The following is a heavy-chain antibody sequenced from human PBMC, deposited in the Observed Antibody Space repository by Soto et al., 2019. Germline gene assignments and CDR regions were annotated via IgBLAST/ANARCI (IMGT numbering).Heavy chain of an antibody. CDR3: ARCGIWFDEELDYGMAV. CDR2: IKNKDNGYTT. CDR1: GFTFSDHY. J-gene: IGHJ6*02. Sequence: GGSLRLSCAASGFTFSDHYMDWVRQAPGKGLEWIGRIKNKDNGYTTQYTASVNGRFAISRDDSMRSLVLQMSRLRTDDTAVYFCARCGIWFDEELDYGMAVWGQGTTVTVTS. V-gene: IGHV3-72*01. D-gene: IGHD6-13*01.